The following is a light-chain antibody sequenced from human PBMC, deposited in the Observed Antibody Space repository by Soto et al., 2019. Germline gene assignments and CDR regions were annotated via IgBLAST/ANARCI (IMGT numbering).Light chain of an antibody. J-gene: IGKJ2*01. CDR2: GAS. Sequence: EIVMTQCPATLSVSPGEGATLSCRASQSVSSNFAWQRQKPGQAPRLLICGASTRATGIPARFSASGSGTEFTLTISSRQSEDFALYYCQYLNNWPPYTFGQGTKLEIK. CDR1: QSVSSN. CDR3: QYLNNWPPYT. V-gene: IGKV3-15*01.